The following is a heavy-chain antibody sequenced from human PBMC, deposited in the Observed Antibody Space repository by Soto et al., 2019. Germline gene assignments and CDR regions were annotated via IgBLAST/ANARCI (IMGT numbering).Heavy chain of an antibody. V-gene: IGHV4-34*01. CDR3: ARGPWCSSTSCYAGNNDY. CDR2: INHSGST. J-gene: IGHJ4*02. D-gene: IGHD2-2*01. CDR1: GGSFSGYY. Sequence: QVQLQQWGAGLLKPSETLSLTCAVYGGSFSGYYWSWIRQPPGKGLEWIGEINHSGSTNYNPSLTSRVTISVATSKNQCSLKLRSVTAADTAVYYCARGPWCSSTSCYAGNNDYWGQGTLVTVSS.